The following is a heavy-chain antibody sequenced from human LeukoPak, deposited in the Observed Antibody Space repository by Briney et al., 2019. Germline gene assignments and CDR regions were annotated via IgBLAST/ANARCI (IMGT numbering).Heavy chain of an antibody. J-gene: IGHJ4*02. V-gene: IGHV4-34*01. CDR3: ARAYDSSGYAIN. Sequence: SETLSLTCAVYGGSFSGYYWSWIRQPPGKGLEWIGEINHSGSTNYNPSLKSRVTISVDTSKNQIPLKLSSVTAADTAVYYCARAYDSSGYAINWGQGTLVTVSS. CDR2: INHSGST. CDR1: GGSFSGYY. D-gene: IGHD3-22*01.